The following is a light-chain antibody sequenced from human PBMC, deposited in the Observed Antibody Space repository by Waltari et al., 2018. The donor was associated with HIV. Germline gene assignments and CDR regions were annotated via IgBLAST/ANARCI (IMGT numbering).Light chain of an antibody. CDR1: SSDVGGYNY. CDR2: EVS. Sequence: QSALTQPASVSGSPGQSITISCTGTSSDVGGYNYVSWYQQHPGKAPKLLIYEVSMRPSGVSNRFSGSKSGNTASLTISGLQAEDDADYYCNSYTSSTTRVFGTGTKVTVL. J-gene: IGLJ1*01. V-gene: IGLV2-14*01. CDR3: NSYTSSTTRV.